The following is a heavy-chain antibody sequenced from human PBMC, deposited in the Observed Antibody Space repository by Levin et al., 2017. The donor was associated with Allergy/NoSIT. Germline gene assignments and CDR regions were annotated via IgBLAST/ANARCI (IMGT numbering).Heavy chain of an antibody. CDR3: AREDGSTGDV. CDR2: IYYSGST. Sequence: SQTLSLTCTVSGGSISGGGYHWTWIRQHPEKGLEWIGYIYYSGSTFYNPSLKSRLMISVDTSKNQFSLNVSSVTAADTAGYYCAREDGSTGDVWGQGALATVAS. CDR1: GGSISGGGYH. J-gene: IGHJ4*02. D-gene: IGHD2-21*02. V-gene: IGHV4-31*03.